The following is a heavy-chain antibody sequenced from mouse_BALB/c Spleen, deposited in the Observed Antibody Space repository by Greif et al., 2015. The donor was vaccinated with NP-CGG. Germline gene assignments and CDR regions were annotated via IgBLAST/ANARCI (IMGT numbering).Heavy chain of an antibody. J-gene: IGHJ2*01. CDR2: INPSTGYT. CDR3: ASRGGYYYFDY. Sequence: VQLQQSGAELAKPGASVKMSCKASGYTFTSYWMHWVKQRPGQGLEWIGYINPSTGYTEYNQKFKDKATLTADKSSGTAYMQLSSLTSEDSAVYYCASRGGYYYFDYWGQGTTLTVSS. D-gene: IGHD2-3*01. CDR1: GYTFTSYW. V-gene: IGHV1-7*01.